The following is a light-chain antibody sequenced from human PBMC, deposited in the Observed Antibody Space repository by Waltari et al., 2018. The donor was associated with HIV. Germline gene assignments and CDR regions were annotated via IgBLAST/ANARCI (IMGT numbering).Light chain of an antibody. V-gene: IGKV1-39*01. CDR2: SAY. Sequence: DIQMTQSPSSLSASLGDSVVITCRASQAISPYLNWYQQKPGKAPVLLVYSAYKLQPGAPSRFRGAGSGKDFSLSISGLQTEDFATYFCQQSYGFPFNFGPGT. CDR3: QQSYGFPFN. J-gene: IGKJ3*01. CDR1: QAISPY.